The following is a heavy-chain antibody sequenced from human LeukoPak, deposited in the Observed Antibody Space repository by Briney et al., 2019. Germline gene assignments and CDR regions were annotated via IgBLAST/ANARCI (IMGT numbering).Heavy chain of an antibody. D-gene: IGHD1-7*01. V-gene: IGHV3-7*01. CDR2: INQDGREK. CDR3: ARVPYNWIYVVWFDP. CDR1: GFTFSSYW. J-gene: IGHJ5*02. Sequence: QPGGSLRLSCAASGFTFSSYWMSWVRQAPRRGLEWVANINQDGREKYYVDSVKRRFTISRDNAKNSLYLQMNSLRAEDTAVYYCARVPYNWIYVVWFDPWGQGTLVTVSS.